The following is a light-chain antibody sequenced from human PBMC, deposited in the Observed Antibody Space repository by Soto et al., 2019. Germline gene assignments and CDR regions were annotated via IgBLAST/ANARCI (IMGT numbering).Light chain of an antibody. Sequence: QSALTQPRSVSGSPGQSVTISCTGTSSDVGDHNYVSWYQQDPGEAPKLMIYDVSKRPSGVPDCFSGSKSGNTASLTISGLQAADEADYYCCSYAGSNTLVFGGGTKLTVL. CDR3: CSYAGSNTLV. CDR1: SSDVGDHNY. CDR2: DVS. J-gene: IGLJ2*01. V-gene: IGLV2-11*01.